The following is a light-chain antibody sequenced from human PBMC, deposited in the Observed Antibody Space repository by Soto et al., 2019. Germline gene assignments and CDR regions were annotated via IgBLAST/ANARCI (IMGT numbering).Light chain of an antibody. CDR1: QSISSW. J-gene: IGKJ1*01. CDR3: QQYNSYSWT. CDR2: DAS. V-gene: IGKV1-5*01. Sequence: DIPMTQSPSTLSASVGDRVTINCRASQSISSWLAWYQQKPGKAPKLLIYDASSLESGVPSRFSGSGSGTEFTLTISSLQPDDFATYYCQQYNSYSWTFGQGTNVDIK.